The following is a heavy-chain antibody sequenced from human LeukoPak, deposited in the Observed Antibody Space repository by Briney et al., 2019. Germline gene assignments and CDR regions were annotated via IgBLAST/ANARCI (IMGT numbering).Heavy chain of an antibody. D-gene: IGHD2-2*01. V-gene: IGHV4-39*01. CDR3: ARLLIYCSSTSCHFDY. J-gene: IGHJ4*02. CDR1: GFTFSSYE. CDR2: IYYSGIT. Sequence: GSLRLSCAASGFTFSSYEMNWVRQAPGKGLEWIGSIYYSGITYYNPSLKSRVTISVDTSNNQFSLKLSSVTAADTAMYYCARLLIYCSSTSCHFDYWGQGTLVTVSS.